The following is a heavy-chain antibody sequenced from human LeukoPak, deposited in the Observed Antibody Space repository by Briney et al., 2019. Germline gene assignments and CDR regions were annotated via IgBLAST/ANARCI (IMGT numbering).Heavy chain of an antibody. CDR3: AKDLGAAAGVAGY. D-gene: IGHD6-13*01. J-gene: IGHJ4*02. CDR2: ISGSGGST. V-gene: IGHV3-23*01. Sequence: EPGGSLRLSCAASGLTFSSYAMSWVRQAPGKGLEWVSAISGSGGSTYYADSVKGRFTISRDNSKNTLYLQMNSLRAEDTAVYYCAKDLGAAAGVAGYWGQGTLVTVSS. CDR1: GLTFSSYA.